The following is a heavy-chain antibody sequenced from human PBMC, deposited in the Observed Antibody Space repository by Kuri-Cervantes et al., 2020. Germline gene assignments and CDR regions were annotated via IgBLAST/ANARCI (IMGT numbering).Heavy chain of an antibody. D-gene: IGHD6-19*01. V-gene: IGHV1-18*01. CDR3: ARFAVTGPRWFDP. CDR1: GGTFSSYA. J-gene: IGHJ5*02. CDR2: ISGYNGDT. Sequence: ASVKVSCKASGGTFSSYAISWVRQAPGQGLEWMGWISGYNGDTNYAQKFQGRVTMTTDTSTSTTSMELRSLRSDDTAVYYCARFAVTGPRWFDPWGQGTLVTVSS.